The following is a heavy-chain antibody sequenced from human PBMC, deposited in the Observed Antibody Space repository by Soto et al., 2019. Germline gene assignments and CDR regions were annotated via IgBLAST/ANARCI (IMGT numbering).Heavy chain of an antibody. V-gene: IGHV1-18*01. CDR3: ARRNYYDSSGYCDY. Sequence: GASVKVSCKASGYTFTSYGISWVRQAPGQGLEWMGWISAYNGNTNYAQKLQGRVTMTTDTSTSTAYMELRSLRSDDTAVYYCARRNYYDSSGYCDYWGQGTQVTVSS. D-gene: IGHD3-22*01. CDR1: GYTFTSYG. CDR2: ISAYNGNT. J-gene: IGHJ4*02.